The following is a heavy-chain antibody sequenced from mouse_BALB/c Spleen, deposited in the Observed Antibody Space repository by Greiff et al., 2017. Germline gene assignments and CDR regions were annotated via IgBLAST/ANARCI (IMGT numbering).Heavy chain of an antibody. J-gene: IGHJ2*01. D-gene: IGHD1-1*01. CDR2: IDPENGNT. V-gene: IGHV14-1*02. CDR1: GFNIKDYY. Sequence: EVQLQQSGAELVRPGALVKLSCKASGFNIKDYYMHWVKQRPEQGLEWIGWIDPENGNTIYDPKFQGKASITADTSSNTAYLQLSSLTSEDTAVYYCARKGYYYGSSYVFDYWGQGTTLTVSS. CDR3: ARKGYYYGSSYVFDY.